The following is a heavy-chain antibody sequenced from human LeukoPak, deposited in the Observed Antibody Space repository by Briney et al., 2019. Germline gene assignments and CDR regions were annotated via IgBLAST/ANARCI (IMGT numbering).Heavy chain of an antibody. D-gene: IGHD3-3*01. CDR3: TTDQGIGALPLFGQ. CDR1: GFIFSNYG. CDR2: IWFDGSHK. V-gene: IGHV3-33*01. J-gene: IGHJ4*02. Sequence: GRALRLSYAASGFIFSNYGMHWVRQAPGKGLEWVAVIWFDGSHKYYADSVKGRFTISRDDSKNTMYLQMNNLKTEDTAVYYCTTDQGIGALPLFGQWGQGTLVTVSS.